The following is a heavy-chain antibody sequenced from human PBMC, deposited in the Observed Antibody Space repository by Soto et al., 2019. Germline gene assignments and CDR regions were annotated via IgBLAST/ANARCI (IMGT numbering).Heavy chain of an antibody. CDR3: ARELPSSEYSSSSGLVDY. Sequence: QVQLQESGPGLVKPSETLSLTCTVSGGSVSSGSYYWSWIRQPPGKGPEWIGYINYSGSTNYNPSLKSRVTISVDTSKNQFSLKLSSVTAADTAVYYCARELPSSEYSSSSGLVDYWGQGTLVTVSS. V-gene: IGHV4-61*01. CDR2: INYSGST. J-gene: IGHJ4*02. D-gene: IGHD6-6*01. CDR1: GGSVSSGSYY.